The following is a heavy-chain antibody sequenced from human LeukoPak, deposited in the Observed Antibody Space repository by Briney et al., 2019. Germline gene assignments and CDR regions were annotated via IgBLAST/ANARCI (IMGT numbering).Heavy chain of an antibody. CDR1: GFTFSTYW. CDR3: ARRSVAGSLDY. J-gene: IGHJ4*02. CDR2: TKEDGGEK. D-gene: IGHD6-19*01. V-gene: IGHV3-7*01. Sequence: PGGSLRLSCAASGFTFSTYWMSWVRQAPGKGLEWVANTKEDGGEKYYVDSVKGRFTISKDNAENSLYLQMNSLRAEDTAVYYCARRSVAGSLDYWGQGTLVTVPS.